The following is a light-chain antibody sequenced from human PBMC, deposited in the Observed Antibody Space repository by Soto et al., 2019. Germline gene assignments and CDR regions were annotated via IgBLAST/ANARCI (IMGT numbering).Light chain of an antibody. CDR3: QQYNSYPIT. CDR2: DAS. CDR1: QSISSW. J-gene: IGKJ5*01. Sequence: DIQMTQSPSTLSASVGDRVTITCRASQSISSWLAWYQQKPGKAPKLLIYDASNLESGVPSRFGGSGSGTEITLTISSLPPDDFATYYCQQYNSYPITFGQGTRLEIK. V-gene: IGKV1-5*01.